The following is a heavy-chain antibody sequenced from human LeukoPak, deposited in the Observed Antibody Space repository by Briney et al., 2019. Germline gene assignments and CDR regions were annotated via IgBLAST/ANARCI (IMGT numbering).Heavy chain of an antibody. V-gene: IGHV1-18*01. CDR3: ARAPYSSGWYRTVHNWFDP. CDR1: GGTFSSYA. J-gene: IGHJ5*02. D-gene: IGHD6-19*01. Sequence: VASVKVSCKASGGTFSSYAISWVRQAPGQGLEWMGWISAYNGNTNYAQKLQGRVTMTTDTSTSTAYMELRSLRSEDTAVYYCARAPYSSGWYRTVHNWFDPWGQGTLVTVSS. CDR2: ISAYNGNT.